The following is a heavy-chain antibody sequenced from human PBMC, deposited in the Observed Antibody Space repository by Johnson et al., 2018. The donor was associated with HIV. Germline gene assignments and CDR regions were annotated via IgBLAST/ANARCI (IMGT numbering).Heavy chain of an antibody. V-gene: IGHV3-74*01. Sequence: EVQLVESGGGLVQPGGSLRLSCEASGFSFSRYWMHWVRQAPGKGLVWVSRIDGDGSSITYADFVKGRFTISRDNAKNILYLQMNSLRADDTAVYYCARDQSSRQAFDIWGQGTMVTVSS. CDR2: IDGDGSSI. J-gene: IGHJ3*02. D-gene: IGHD6-6*01. CDR1: GFSFSRYW. CDR3: ARDQSSRQAFDI.